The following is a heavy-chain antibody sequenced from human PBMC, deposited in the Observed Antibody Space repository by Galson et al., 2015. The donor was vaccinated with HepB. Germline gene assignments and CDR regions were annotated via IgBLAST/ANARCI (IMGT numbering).Heavy chain of an antibody. CDR1: GFTFSSYA. Sequence: LRLSCAASGFTFSSYAMSWVRQAPGEGLEWVSAISGSGGSTYYADSVKGRFTISRDNSKNTLYLQMNSLRAEDTAVYYCAKSHVVVVITHDAFDIWGQGTMVTVSS. CDR2: ISGSGGST. CDR3: AKSHVVVVITHDAFDI. D-gene: IGHD3-22*01. V-gene: IGHV3-23*01. J-gene: IGHJ3*02.